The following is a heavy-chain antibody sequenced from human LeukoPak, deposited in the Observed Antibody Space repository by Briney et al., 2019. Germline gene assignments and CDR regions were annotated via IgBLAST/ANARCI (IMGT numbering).Heavy chain of an antibody. J-gene: IGHJ4*02. CDR1: GGSFSTYY. D-gene: IGHD1-26*01. Sequence: SETLSLTCVVYGGSFSTYYWGWIRQPPGKGLEWLGEIDHSGNTNYNPSLKSRLRVSVDTSKNELSLKLSSVTAADTAMYYCARGEQWEYNYWGQGILVSVSS. CDR3: ARGEQWEYNY. CDR2: IDHSGNT. V-gene: IGHV4-34*01.